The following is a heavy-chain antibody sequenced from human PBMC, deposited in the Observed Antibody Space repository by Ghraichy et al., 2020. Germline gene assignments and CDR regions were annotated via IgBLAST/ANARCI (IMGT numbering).Heavy chain of an antibody. V-gene: IGHV4-59*01. CDR3: ARVIDYDSSGYPGYYMDV. CDR2: IYYSGST. Sequence: SETLSLTCTVSGGSISSYYWSWIRQPPGKGLEWIGYIYYSGSTNYNPSLKSRVTISVDTSKNQFSLKLSSVTAADTAVYYCARVIDYDSSGYPGYYMDVWGKGTTVTVSS. D-gene: IGHD3-22*01. CDR1: GGSISSYY. J-gene: IGHJ6*03.